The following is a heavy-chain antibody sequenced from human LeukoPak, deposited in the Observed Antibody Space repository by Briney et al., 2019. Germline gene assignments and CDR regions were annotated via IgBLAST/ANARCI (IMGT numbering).Heavy chain of an antibody. Sequence: GSLRLSCAASGFTFSGYWVHCVRQALGKRLLWVSRTNSDGRSTSYADSVRGRFTISRDNAKKTLYLQMSSLRAEDTAVYYCARDLFWDSSGYFGWYWYFDLWGRGTLVTVSS. V-gene: IGHV3-74*01. J-gene: IGHJ2*01. CDR3: ARDLFWDSSGYFGWYWYFDL. D-gene: IGHD3-22*01. CDR1: GFTFSGYW. CDR2: TNSDGRST.